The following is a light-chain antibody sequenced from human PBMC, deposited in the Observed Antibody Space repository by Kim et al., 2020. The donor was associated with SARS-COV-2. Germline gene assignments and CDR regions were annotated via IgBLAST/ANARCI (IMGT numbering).Light chain of an antibody. Sequence: SVGDRVIMTCRTSQSTSSHLNWYQQKPGKAPNLLICAASSLQSGVPSRFSGSGSGTDFTLTISTLQPEDFATYYCQQGYSSPQITFGQGTRLEIK. J-gene: IGKJ5*01. CDR1: QSTSSH. CDR3: QQGYSSPQIT. CDR2: AAS. V-gene: IGKV1-39*01.